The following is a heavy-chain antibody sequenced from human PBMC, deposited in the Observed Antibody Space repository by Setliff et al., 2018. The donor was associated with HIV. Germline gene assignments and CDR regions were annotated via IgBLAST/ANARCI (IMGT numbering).Heavy chain of an antibody. CDR3: ARHDVVRGAIDN. CDR1: GFTFSNYG. J-gene: IGHJ4*02. Sequence: AGGSLRLSCAAFGFTFSNYGMHWVRQAPGKGLERVAFLRFDGSNKSYGDSVKGRFTISRDNSKNTLYVQMNGLRAEDTAVYYCARHDVVRGAIDNWGQGALVTVSS. V-gene: IGHV3-30*02. D-gene: IGHD3-10*01. CDR2: LRFDGSNK.